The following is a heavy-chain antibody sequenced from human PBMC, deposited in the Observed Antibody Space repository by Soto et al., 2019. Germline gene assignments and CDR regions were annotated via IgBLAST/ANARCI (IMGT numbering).Heavy chain of an antibody. CDR3: TTALRRWYSSGRREY. V-gene: IGHV3-15*01. Sequence: PGGSLRLSCAASGFTFSNAWMSWVRQAPGKGLEWVGRIKSKTDGGTTDYAAPVKGRFTISRDDSKNTLYLQMNSLKTEDTAVYYCTTALRRWYSSGRREYWGQGTLVTVSS. D-gene: IGHD6-19*01. CDR1: GFTFSNAW. J-gene: IGHJ4*02. CDR2: IKSKTDGGTT.